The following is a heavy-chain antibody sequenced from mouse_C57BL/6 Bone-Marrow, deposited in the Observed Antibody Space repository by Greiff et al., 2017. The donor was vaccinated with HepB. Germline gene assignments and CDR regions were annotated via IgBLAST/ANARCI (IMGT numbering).Heavy chain of an antibody. CDR2: IYPGSGST. J-gene: IGHJ3*01. CDR3: ARVEDYYGSSSAWFAY. D-gene: IGHD1-1*01. CDR1: GYTFTSYW. V-gene: IGHV1-55*01. Sequence: QVQLQQPGAELVKPGASVKMSCKASGYTFTSYWITWVKQRPGQGLEWIGDIYPGSGSTNYNEKFKSKATLTVDPSSSTAYMQLSSLTSEDSAVYYCARVEDYYGSSSAWFAYWGQGTLVTVSA.